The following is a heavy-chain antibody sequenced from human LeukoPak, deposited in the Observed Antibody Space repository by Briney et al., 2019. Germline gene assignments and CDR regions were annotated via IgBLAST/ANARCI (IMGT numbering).Heavy chain of an antibody. Sequence: GGSLRLSCAASGFTVSNNYMTWVRQAPGKGLEWVSVIYSGGSTYYADSVKGRFPISRDNSKNTLYLQMNSLRAEDTAVYYCARGYFDWLSHFDYWGQGTLVTVSS. CDR3: ARGYFDWLSHFDY. J-gene: IGHJ4*02. CDR2: IYSGGST. V-gene: IGHV3-66*01. D-gene: IGHD3-9*01. CDR1: GFTVSNNY.